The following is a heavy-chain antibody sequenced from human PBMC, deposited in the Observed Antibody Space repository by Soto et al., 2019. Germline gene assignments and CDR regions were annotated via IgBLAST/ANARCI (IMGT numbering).Heavy chain of an antibody. Sequence: SETLSLTCTVSGGSIRTYYWNWIRQPPGKGLEWIGYMYYGGSTNYNPSLKSRDNVSGDTSKNDFSLKLTSVTAADTAVYYCARSTGYGDSYFDYWGRGTLVTVSS. CDR3: ARSTGYGDSYFDY. V-gene: IGHV4-59*01. CDR2: MYYGGST. J-gene: IGHJ4*02. D-gene: IGHD4-17*01. CDR1: GGSIRTYY.